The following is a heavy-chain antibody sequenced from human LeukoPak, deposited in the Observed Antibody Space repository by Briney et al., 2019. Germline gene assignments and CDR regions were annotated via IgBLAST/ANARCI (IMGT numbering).Heavy chain of an antibody. CDR3: ARDGSWGSSEY. J-gene: IGHJ4*02. Sequence: GGSLRLSCAASGFTFNGYSFNWVRQAPGKGLEWVAHISSSSAYIYYADSAKGRFTISRDNAKNSLYLQMNSLRAEDTAVYYCARDGSWGSSEYWGQGTLLTVSS. V-gene: IGHV3-21*05. D-gene: IGHD3-16*01. CDR2: ISSSSAYI. CDR1: GFTFNGYS.